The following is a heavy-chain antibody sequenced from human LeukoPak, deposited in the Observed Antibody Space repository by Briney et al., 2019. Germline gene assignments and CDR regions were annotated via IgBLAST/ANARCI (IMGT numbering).Heavy chain of an antibody. J-gene: IGHJ4*02. CDR3: ARGSGETGGYYYVY. V-gene: IGHV1-69*13. Sequence: SVKVPCKASGGSFSRYAISWVRQAPGQGLEWMGGIIPIFGTANYAQKFQGRVTITADVSTRTAYMELRTLRSEDTAIYYCARGSGETGGYYYVYWGRGTPVTVSS. CDR1: GGSFSRYA. D-gene: IGHD3-22*01. CDR2: IIPIFGTA.